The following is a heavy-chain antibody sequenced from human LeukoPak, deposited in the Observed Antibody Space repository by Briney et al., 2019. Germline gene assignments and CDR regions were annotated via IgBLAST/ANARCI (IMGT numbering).Heavy chain of an antibody. D-gene: IGHD1-26*01. CDR3: AKARWELYDAFDI. CDR2: INPNSGDT. CDR1: GYTFTGYY. J-gene: IGHJ3*02. V-gene: IGHV1-2*02. Sequence: ASVEVSCKTSGYTFTGYYMHWVRQAPGQGLEWMGWINPNSGDTNYAQKFQGRVTMTRDTSISTASLELSRLISDDTALYYCAKARWELYDAFDIWGQGTMVTVSS.